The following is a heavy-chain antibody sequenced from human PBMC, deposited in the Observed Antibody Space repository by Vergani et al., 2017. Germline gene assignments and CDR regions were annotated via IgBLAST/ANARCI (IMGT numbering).Heavy chain of an antibody. D-gene: IGHD6-19*01. CDR1: GASMSSVGYY. CDR2: ILGSGTA. Sequence: QVQLQESGPGLVKPSQTLSLTCTVSGASMSSVGYYWTWIRQSAGKRLEWIGDILGSGTANYNPSLKSRVTISVDTSKNQFSLKLSSVTAADTAVYYCARAYSSGWYDAFDIWGQGTMVTVSS. V-gene: IGHV4-61*02. J-gene: IGHJ3*02. CDR3: ARAYSSGWYDAFDI.